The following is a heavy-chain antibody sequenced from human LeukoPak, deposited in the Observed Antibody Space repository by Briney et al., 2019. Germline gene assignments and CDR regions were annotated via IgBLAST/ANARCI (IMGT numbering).Heavy chain of an antibody. CDR3: AKGQYDSNGYYSLLAY. J-gene: IGHJ4*02. CDR1: GFTFSTYA. Sequence: GGSLRLSCAASGFTFSTYAMSWVRQAPGKGLEWVSTISGSGGTTYYADSVKGRFTISRDNSKNTLYLQMNSLRAEDTAVYYCAKGQYDSNGYYSLLAYWGQGALVTVSS. CDR2: ISGSGGTT. D-gene: IGHD3-22*01. V-gene: IGHV3-23*01.